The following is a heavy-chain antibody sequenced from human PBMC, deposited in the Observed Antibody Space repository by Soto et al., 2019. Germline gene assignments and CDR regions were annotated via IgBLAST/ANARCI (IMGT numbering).Heavy chain of an antibody. V-gene: IGHV3-48*02. J-gene: IGHJ4*02. CDR1: GFTFSSYS. CDR3: ARDRIAAARGLVY. CDR2: ISSSSSTI. Sequence: EVQLVESGGGLVQPGGSLRLSCAASGFTFSSYSMNWVRQAPGKGLEWVSYISSSSSTIYYADSVKGRFTISRDNAKNSLYLQMNSLSDEDTAVYYCARDRIAAARGLVYWGQGALVTVSS. D-gene: IGHD6-13*01.